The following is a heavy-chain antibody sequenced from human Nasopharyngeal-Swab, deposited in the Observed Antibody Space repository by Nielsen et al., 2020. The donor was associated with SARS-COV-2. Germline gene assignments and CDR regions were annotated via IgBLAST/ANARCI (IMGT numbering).Heavy chain of an antibody. Sequence: RQAPGRGLEWIGYIYYSGSTYYNPSLKSRVTISVDTSKNQFSLKLSSVTAADTAVYYCARATMIVVVIGAFDIWGQGTMVTVSS. V-gene: IGHV4-31*02. CDR2: IYYSGST. D-gene: IGHD3-22*01. CDR3: ARATMIVVVIGAFDI. J-gene: IGHJ3*02.